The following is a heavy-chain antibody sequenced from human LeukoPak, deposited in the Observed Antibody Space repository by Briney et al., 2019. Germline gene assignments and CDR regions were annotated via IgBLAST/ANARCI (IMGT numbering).Heavy chain of an antibody. CDR3: ARGSGTSWFDY. CDR2: INSYSGAT. CDR1: AYTFTANY. D-gene: IGHD2-2*01. J-gene: IGHJ5*01. V-gene: IGHV1-2*02. Sequence: GASVTVSFTSSAYTFTANYIHWGRQAPGQGLERVRWINSYSGATKYAQKSQGRVTMTRDTSIRTTYMELDRLTLDDTAVYYCARGSGTSWFDYWGQGTLVTVSS.